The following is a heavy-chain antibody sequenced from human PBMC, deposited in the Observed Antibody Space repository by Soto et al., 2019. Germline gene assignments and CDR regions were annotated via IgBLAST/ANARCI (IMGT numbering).Heavy chain of an antibody. J-gene: IGHJ6*02. Sequence: GESLKISCKGSGYSFTSYWISWVRQMPGKGLEWMGRIGPSDSYTNYSPSFQCHVTISTDKSICTAYLQWSSLTAADTAMYYCARGNSSGYFHYYYYVMDVLGQVTTVTVAS. V-gene: IGHV5-10-1*01. D-gene: IGHD3-22*01. CDR1: GYSFTSYW. CDR2: IGPSDSYT. CDR3: ARGNSSGYFHYYYYVMDV.